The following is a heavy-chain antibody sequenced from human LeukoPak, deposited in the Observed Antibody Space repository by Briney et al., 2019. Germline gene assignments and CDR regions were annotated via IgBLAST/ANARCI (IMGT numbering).Heavy chain of an antibody. CDR3: VIWGDYDVLTGYYVPDY. J-gene: IGHJ4*02. CDR2: ITGSGTNR. CDR1: GFTFSNYA. Sequence: GASLRLSCVASGFTFSNYAMSWVRQAPGKGLEWVSAITGSGTNRYYADSLKGRFTTSRDNSKNTVFLQMNSLRHEDTAIYYCVIWGDYDVLTGYYVPDYWGQGTLVTVAS. V-gene: IGHV3-23*01. D-gene: IGHD3-9*01.